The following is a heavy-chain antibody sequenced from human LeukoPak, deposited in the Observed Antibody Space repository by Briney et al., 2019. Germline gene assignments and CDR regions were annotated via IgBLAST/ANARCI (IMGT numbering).Heavy chain of an antibody. D-gene: IGHD6-19*01. J-gene: IGHJ2*01. Sequence: GGSLRLSCAAPGLTFSRYGMHWVRQAPGKGLEWVAVISYDGSNKYYADSVKGRFTISRDNSKNTLYLQMNSLRAEDTAVYYCAKKEQWLVRERDWYFDLWGRGTLVTVSS. CDR1: GLTFSRYG. V-gene: IGHV3-30*18. CDR2: ISYDGSNK. CDR3: AKKEQWLVRERDWYFDL.